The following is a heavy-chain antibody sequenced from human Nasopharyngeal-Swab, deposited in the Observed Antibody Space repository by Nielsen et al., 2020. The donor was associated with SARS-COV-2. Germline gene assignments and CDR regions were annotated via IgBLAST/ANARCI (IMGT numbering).Heavy chain of an antibody. CDR3: AGGYRYFDL. V-gene: IGHV3-74*01. Sequence: GESLEISCAASGFTFSSYWMHWVRQAPGKGLEWVSRINSDGSTTTYGDSVKGRFTISRDNAKNTLYLQVNSLRAEDTAVYYCAGGYRYFDLWGRGTLVTVSS. J-gene: IGHJ2*01. CDR2: INSDGSTT. CDR1: GFTFSSYW.